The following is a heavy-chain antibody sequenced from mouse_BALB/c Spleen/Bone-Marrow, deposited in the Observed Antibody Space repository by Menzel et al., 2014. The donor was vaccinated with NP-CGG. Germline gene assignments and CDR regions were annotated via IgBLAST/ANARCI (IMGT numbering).Heavy chain of an antibody. Sequence: EVQLQQSGGGLVQPGGSLNLACVASGFDFGRYWMSWARQAPGKGLEWFGEVNPGSSTINYSPSLKDKFIISRDNAKNTLYLQMSKVRSEDTALYYCARLGYYGYLDNWGQGTTLTVSS. J-gene: IGHJ2*01. CDR3: ARLGYYGYLDN. D-gene: IGHD1-1*01. V-gene: IGHV4-2*02. CDR2: VNPGSSTI. CDR1: GFDFGRYW.